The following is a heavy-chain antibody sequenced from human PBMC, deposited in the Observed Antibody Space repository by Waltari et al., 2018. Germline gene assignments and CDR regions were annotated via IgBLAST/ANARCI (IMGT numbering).Heavy chain of an antibody. CDR3: ARINTYYYDSSGSPPFDY. D-gene: IGHD3-22*01. V-gene: IGHV4-34*01. CDR1: GGSFSGYY. CDR2: INHSGST. Sequence: QVQLQQWGAGLLKPSETLSLTCAVSGGSFSGYYWSWIRQPPGKGLEWIGEINHSGSTNYNPSLKSRVTISVDTSKNQFSLKLSSVTAADTAVYYCARINTYYYDSSGSPPFDYWGQGTLVTVSS. J-gene: IGHJ4*02.